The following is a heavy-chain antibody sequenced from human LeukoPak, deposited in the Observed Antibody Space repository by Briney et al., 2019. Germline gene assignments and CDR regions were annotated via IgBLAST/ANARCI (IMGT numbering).Heavy chain of an antibody. D-gene: IGHD6-13*01. CDR2: IYTSGST. CDR3: ARGGSSWYESVSYFDY. Sequence: SQTLSLTCTVSGGSTSSGSYYWSWTRQPAGKGLEWIGRIYTSGSTNYNPSLKSRVTISVDTSKNQFSLKLSSVTAADTAVYYCARGGSSWYESVSYFDYWGQGTLVTVSS. CDR1: GGSTSSGSYY. V-gene: IGHV4-61*02. J-gene: IGHJ4*02.